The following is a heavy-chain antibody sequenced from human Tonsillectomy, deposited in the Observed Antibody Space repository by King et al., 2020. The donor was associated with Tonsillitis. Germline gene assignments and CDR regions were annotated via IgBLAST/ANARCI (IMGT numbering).Heavy chain of an antibody. CDR2: IYSGGNT. CDR1: GFTVSSNY. V-gene: IGHV3-53*01. CDR3: ARVAATYSSSSLVYYYNYMDV. J-gene: IGHJ6*03. D-gene: IGHD6-6*01. Sequence: VQLVESGGGFIQPGGSLRLSCAASGFTVSSNYMGWVRQAPGKGLEGVSLIYSGGNTYYADSVTGRFTISRDTSKNTLYLQKNSLRAEDTAVYYCARVAATYSSSSLVYYYNYMDVWGKGTTVTVSS.